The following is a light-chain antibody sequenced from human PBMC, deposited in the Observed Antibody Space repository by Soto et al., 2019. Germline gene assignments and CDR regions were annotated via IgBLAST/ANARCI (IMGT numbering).Light chain of an antibody. CDR3: SSFTTSSTFV. J-gene: IGLJ1*01. V-gene: IGLV2-14*01. CDR2: DVS. CDR1: SSDVGRYNY. Sequence: QSVLAQPASVSGSPGQSITISCTGTSSDVGRYNYVSWFQQHPGKAPKLLIYDVSNWPSGVSDRFSGSKSGNTASLTISGLQAEDEADYYCSSFTTSSTFVFGTGIKVTVL.